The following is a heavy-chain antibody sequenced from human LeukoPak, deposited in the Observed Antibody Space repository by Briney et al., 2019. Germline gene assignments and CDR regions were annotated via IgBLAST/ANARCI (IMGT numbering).Heavy chain of an antibody. CDR3: ARSGDTAMVMYYFDY. D-gene: IGHD5-18*01. CDR2: ISPNSGGT. CDR1: GYTFTGYY. J-gene: IGHJ4*02. V-gene: IGHV1-2*06. Sequence: ASVKVSCKASGYTFTGYYMHWVRQAPGQGLEWMGRISPNSGGTNYAQKFQGRVTMTRDTSISTAYMELSRLRSDDTAVYYCARSGDTAMVMYYFDYWGQGTLVTVSS.